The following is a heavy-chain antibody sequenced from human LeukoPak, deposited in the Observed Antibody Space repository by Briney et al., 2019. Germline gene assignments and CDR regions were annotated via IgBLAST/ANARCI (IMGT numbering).Heavy chain of an antibody. D-gene: IGHD2-2*02. CDR2: IKQDGSEK. CDR1: GFTFSSYW. Sequence: GGSLRLSCAASGFTFSSYWMSWVRQAQGKGLEWVANIKQDGSEKYYVDSVKGRFTISRDNAKNSLYLQMNSLRAEDTAVYYCARDAFVVVPAAIPYYLDYWGQGTLVTVSS. V-gene: IGHV3-7*01. CDR3: ARDAFVVVPAAIPYYLDY. J-gene: IGHJ4*02.